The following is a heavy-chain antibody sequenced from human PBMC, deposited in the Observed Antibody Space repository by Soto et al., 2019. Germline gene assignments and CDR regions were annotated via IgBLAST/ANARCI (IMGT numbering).Heavy chain of an antibody. CDR2: IYYSGST. V-gene: IGHV4-59*01. D-gene: IGHD6-6*01. CDR3: AKIAARSRYYCYHYMDV. J-gene: IGHJ6*03. Sequence: SETLSLTCTVSGGSISSYYWSWIRQPPGKGLEWIGYIYYSGSTNYNPSLKSRVTISVDTSKNQFSLKLSSVTAADTAVYYCAKIAARSRYYCYHYMDVWGKGTTVTVSS. CDR1: GGSISSYY.